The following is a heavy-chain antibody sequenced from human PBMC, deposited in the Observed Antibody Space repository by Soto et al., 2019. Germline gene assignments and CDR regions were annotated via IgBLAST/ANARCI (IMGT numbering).Heavy chain of an antibody. CDR1: GGSISSGGYY. J-gene: IGHJ4*02. D-gene: IGHD4-17*01. Sequence: PSETLSLTCTVSGGSISSGGYYWSWIRQHPGKGLGWIGYIYYSGSTYYNPSLKSRVTISVDTSKNQFCLKLSSVTAADTAVYYCARGIHYGDYDYWGQGTLVTVSS. CDR3: ARGIHYGDYDY. CDR2: IYYSGST. V-gene: IGHV4-31*03.